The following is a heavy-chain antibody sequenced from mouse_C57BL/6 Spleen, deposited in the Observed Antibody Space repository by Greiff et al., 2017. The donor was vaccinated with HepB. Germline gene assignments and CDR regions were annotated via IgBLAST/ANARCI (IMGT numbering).Heavy chain of an antibody. Sequence: VKLMESGAELVRPGASVTLSCKASGYTFTDYEMHWVKQTPVHGLEWIGAIDPETGGTAYNQKFKGKAILTADKSSSTAYMELRSLTSEDSAVYYCSYDYLYYFDYWGQGTTLTVSS. D-gene: IGHD2-4*01. CDR1: GYTFTDYE. CDR2: IDPETGGT. V-gene: IGHV1-15*01. J-gene: IGHJ2*01. CDR3: SYDYLYYFDY.